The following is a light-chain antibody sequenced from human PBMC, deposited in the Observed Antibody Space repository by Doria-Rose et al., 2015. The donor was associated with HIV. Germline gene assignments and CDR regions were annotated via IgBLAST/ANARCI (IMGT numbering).Light chain of an antibody. V-gene: IGKV1-NL1*01. J-gene: IGKJ2*01. CDR1: QGIRNS. CDR3: QQYYSTPQT. CDR2: AAS. Sequence: TITCRASQGIRNSLAWYQQKPGKAPRLLVYAASTLESGVPSRFSGSGSGTDYTLTISSLQPEDFATYYCQQYYSTPQTFGQGTKLEIK.